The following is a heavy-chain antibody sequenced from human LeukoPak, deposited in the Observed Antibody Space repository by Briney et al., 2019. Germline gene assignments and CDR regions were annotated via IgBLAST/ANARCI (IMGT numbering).Heavy chain of an antibody. Sequence: ASVKVSCKASGYTFAGYYLHWVRQAPGQGLEWMGWINPNTAGTNYAQKFLGGVTLTWDTSISTAYMELNRLTSDDTAVYYCATSAGDYRAGHYYYMGVWGKGTSVTVSS. CDR2: INPNTAGT. CDR3: ATSAGDYRAGHYYYMGV. D-gene: IGHD4-11*01. CDR1: GYTFAGYY. J-gene: IGHJ6*03. V-gene: IGHV1-2*02.